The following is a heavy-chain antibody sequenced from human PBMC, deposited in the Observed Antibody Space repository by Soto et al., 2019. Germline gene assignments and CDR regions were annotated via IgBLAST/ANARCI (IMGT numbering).Heavy chain of an antibody. CDR1: GGSITSSRYY. V-gene: IGHV4-39*01. CDR2: IYYIGTT. J-gene: IGHJ4*02. CDR3: ASHPLNWSDADS. Sequence: TSETLSLTCTVSGGSITSSRYYWGWIRQSPGKGLEWIGSIYYIGTTYYSPSLKSRVTISVDTSKNQFSLKLSSVTAADTAVYYCASHPLNWSDADSWGQGVLVTAPQ. D-gene: IGHD1-1*01.